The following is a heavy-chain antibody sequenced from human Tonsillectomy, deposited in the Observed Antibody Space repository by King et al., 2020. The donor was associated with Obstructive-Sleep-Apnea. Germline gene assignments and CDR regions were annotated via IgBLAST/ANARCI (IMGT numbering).Heavy chain of an antibody. J-gene: IGHJ4*02. CDR1: GGSLSSSVYY. V-gene: IGHV4-39*07. CDR2: SYYSGST. CDR3: ARDQATVDFDY. D-gene: IGHD4-11*01. Sequence: QLQESGPGLVKPSETLSLTCSVSGGSLSSSVYYWGWIRQPPGKGLEWIGSSYYSGSTYYNPSLKSRVTISVDTSKNQFSLKLSSVTAADTAFYYCARDQATVDFDYWGQGTLVTVSS.